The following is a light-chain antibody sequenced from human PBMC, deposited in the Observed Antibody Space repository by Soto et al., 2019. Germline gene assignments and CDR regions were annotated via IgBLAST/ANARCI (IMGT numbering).Light chain of an antibody. J-gene: IGLJ3*02. CDR1: SIDFVTYNR. V-gene: IGLV2-11*01. CDR3: CSYAGSYAWV. Sequence: QSALTQPPSVSGSPGQSVTISCTGTSIDFVTYNRVSWYQQPPGTAPKLMIYDVSKRPSGVPDRFSGSKSGNTASLTISGLQAEDEADYYCCSYAGSYAWVFGGGTKLTVL. CDR2: DVS.